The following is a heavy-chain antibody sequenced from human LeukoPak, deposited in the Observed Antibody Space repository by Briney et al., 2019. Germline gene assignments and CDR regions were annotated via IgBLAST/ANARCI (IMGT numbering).Heavy chain of an antibody. CDR2: ISYDGSNK. D-gene: IGHD2-2*01. CDR1: GFTFSSYA. V-gene: IGHV3-30-3*01. CDR3: ASHLDIVVVLAANGPFAFDI. Sequence: PGRSLRLSCAASGFTFSSYAMHWVRQAPGKGLEWVAVISYDGSNKYYADSVKGRFTISRDNSKNTLYLQMNSLRAEDTAVYYCASHLDIVVVLAANGPFAFDIWGQGTMVTVSS. J-gene: IGHJ3*02.